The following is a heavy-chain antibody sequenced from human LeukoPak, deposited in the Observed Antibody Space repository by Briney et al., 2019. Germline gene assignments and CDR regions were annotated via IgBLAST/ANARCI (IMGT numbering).Heavy chain of an antibody. CDR2: ISYDGSNK. D-gene: IGHD3-22*01. Sequence: GRSLRLSCAASGFTFSSYAMHWVRQAPGKGLEWVAVISYDGSNKYYADSVKGRFTISRDNAKNSLYLQMNSLRAEDTAVYYCARDSVREYYYDSSGYLDYWGQGTLVTVSS. CDR1: GFTFSSYA. V-gene: IGHV3-30-3*01. CDR3: ARDSVREYYYDSSGYLDY. J-gene: IGHJ4*02.